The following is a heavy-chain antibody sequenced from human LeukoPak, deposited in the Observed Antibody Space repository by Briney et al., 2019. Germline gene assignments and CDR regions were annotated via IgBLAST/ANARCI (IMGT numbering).Heavy chain of an antibody. CDR2: INHSGST. CDR1: GGSFSGYY. J-gene: IGHJ4*02. Sequence: SETLSLTCAVYGGSFSGYYWSWIRQPPGKGLEWIGEINHSGSTNYNPSLKSRVTISVDTSKNQFSLKLSSVTAADTAVYYCARSPRGVTMIVAYWGQGTLVTVSS. CDR3: ARSPRGVTMIVAY. D-gene: IGHD3-22*01. V-gene: IGHV4-34*01.